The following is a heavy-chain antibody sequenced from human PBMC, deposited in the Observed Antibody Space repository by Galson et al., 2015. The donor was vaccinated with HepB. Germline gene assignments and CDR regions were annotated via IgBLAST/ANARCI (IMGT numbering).Heavy chain of an antibody. CDR1: GYTFTSYY. CDR3: AREGDYYGSGSYYPPHWFDP. J-gene: IGHJ5*02. CDR2: INSGGGST. Sequence: SVKVSCKASGYTFTSYYMHWVRQAPGQGLEWMGIINSGGGSTSYAQKFQGRVTMTRDTSTSTVYMELSSLRSDDTAVYYCAREGDYYGSGSYYPPHWFDPWGQGTLVTVSS. V-gene: IGHV1-46*01. D-gene: IGHD3-10*01.